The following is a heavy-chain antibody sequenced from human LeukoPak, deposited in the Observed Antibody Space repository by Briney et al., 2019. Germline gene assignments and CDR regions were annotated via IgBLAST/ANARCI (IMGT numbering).Heavy chain of an antibody. D-gene: IGHD1-26*01. J-gene: IGHJ4*02. Sequence: GGSLRLSCAASGFTFSSYAMHWVRQAPGKGLEWVAVISYDGSNKYYADSAKGRFTISTDNSTNTLYLQLNSLRAEDTAVYYYATAHGSYPYSFDYWGQGTLVTVSS. V-gene: IGHV3-30*01. CDR1: GFTFSSYA. CDR3: ATAHGSYPYSFDY. CDR2: ISYDGSNK.